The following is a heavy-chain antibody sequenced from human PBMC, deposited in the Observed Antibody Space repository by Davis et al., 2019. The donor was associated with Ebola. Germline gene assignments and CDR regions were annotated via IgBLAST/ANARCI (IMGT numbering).Heavy chain of an antibody. D-gene: IGHD3-16*01. Sequence: PGGSLRLSCAASGFTFSSYAMSWVRQAPGKGLEWVSAISGSGGSTYYADSVKGRFTISRDNSKNTLYLQMNSLRAEDTAVYYCAKYRPNYGYYYYGMDVWGQGTTVTVSS. J-gene: IGHJ6*02. V-gene: IGHV3-23*01. CDR1: GFTFSSYA. CDR2: ISGSGGST. CDR3: AKYRPNYGYYYYGMDV.